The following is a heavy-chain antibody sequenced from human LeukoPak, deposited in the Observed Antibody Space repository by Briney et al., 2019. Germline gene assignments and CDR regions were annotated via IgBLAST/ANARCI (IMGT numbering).Heavy chain of an antibody. CDR2: ISGSGYAI. D-gene: IGHD1-26*01. CDR1: GFTFSDFH. J-gene: IGHJ4*02. V-gene: IGHV3-11*01. Sequence: PGGSLRLSCAASGFTFSDFHMSWIRQAPGKGLEWVSHISGSGYAIHHPGSVKGRFTISRDNAKNSLYLQMNSLRVEDSAVYYCARLSGTYSRGGDHWGQGTLVTVSS. CDR3: ARLSGTYSRGGDH.